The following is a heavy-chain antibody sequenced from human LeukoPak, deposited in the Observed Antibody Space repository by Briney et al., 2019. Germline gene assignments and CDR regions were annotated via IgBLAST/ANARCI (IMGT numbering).Heavy chain of an antibody. CDR2: IYPDDSDT. D-gene: IGHD4-17*01. V-gene: IGHV5-51*01. J-gene: IGHJ4*02. CDR3: ARHERDYAFFDY. Sequence: GESLKISCKGSGESFTSYWIGWVRQMPGKGLEWMGIIYPDDSDTRYSPSFQGQVTMSADKSITTAYLQWSSLKASDTAIYFCARHERDYAFFDYWGPGTLVTVSS. CDR1: GESFTSYW.